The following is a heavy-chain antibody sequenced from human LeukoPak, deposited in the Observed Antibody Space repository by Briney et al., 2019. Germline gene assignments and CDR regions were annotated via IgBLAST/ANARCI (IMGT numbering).Heavy chain of an antibody. Sequence: PSETLSLTCTVSGGSIGSTSYYWGWIRQPPGKGLEWIGSIYYSGSTNHNPSLKSRVTISVDTSKDQFSLKLSSVTAADTAVYYCARGQWLLGYWGQGTLVTVSS. D-gene: IGHD3-22*01. CDR2: IYYSGST. CDR1: GGSIGSTSYY. CDR3: ARGQWLLGY. J-gene: IGHJ4*02. V-gene: IGHV4-39*07.